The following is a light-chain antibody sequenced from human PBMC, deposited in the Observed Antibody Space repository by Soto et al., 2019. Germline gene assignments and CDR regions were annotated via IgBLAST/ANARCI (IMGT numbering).Light chain of an antibody. CDR3: QQFSSYPLT. CDR1: QSVSSK. CDR2: GAS. Sequence: IVMTQSPSTLAVSPGEGATLSCRASQSVSSKLAWYQQKPGQAPRLLIYGASTRATGIPARFSGSGSGTDFTLTISRLEPEDFEVYYCQQFSSYPLTFGGGTKVDIK. V-gene: IGKV3-15*01. J-gene: IGKJ4*01.